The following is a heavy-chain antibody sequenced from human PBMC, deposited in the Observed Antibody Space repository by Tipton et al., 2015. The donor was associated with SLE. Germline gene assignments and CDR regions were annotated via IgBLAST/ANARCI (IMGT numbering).Heavy chain of an antibody. J-gene: IGHJ4*02. V-gene: IGHV4-34*01. D-gene: IGHD3-3*01. CDR2: INHSGST. CDR3: AKPLYDYWSSSPLDS. CDR1: GGSFSVYY. Sequence: TLSLTCAVYGGSFSVYYWSWIRQPPGKGLEWIGEINHSGSTNYNPSLKSRVTMSIDTSKRQFSLRLNSVTAADTAVYYCAKPLYDYWSSSPLDSWGQGTLVTVSS.